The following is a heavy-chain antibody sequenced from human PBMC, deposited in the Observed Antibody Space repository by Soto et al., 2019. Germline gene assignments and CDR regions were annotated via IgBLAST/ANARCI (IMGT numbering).Heavy chain of an antibody. Sequence: QVQLQESGPGLVKPSQTLSLTCTVSGGSISSGDYYWSWIRQPPGKGLEWIGYIYYSGNTYYNPSLKRRVTIXXDXSRXQFSLKLSSVTAADTALYYCARVVDDILTGYSYDYWGQGTLVTVSS. CDR2: IYYSGNT. J-gene: IGHJ4*02. CDR1: GGSISSGDYY. V-gene: IGHV4-30-4*01. CDR3: ARVVDDILTGYSYDY. D-gene: IGHD3-9*01.